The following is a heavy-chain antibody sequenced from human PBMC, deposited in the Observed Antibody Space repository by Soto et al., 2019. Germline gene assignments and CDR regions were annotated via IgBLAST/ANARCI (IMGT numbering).Heavy chain of an antibody. CDR1: GFTFSSYG. Sequence: QVQLVESGGGVVQPGRSLRLSCAASGFTFSSYGMHWVRQAPGKGLEWVAVIWYDGSNKYYADSVKGRFTISRDNSKNTLYLQMNSPRAEDTAVYYCASLSSSWYYFDYWGQGTLVTVSS. CDR2: IWYDGSNK. CDR3: ASLSSSWYYFDY. J-gene: IGHJ4*02. V-gene: IGHV3-33*01. D-gene: IGHD6-13*01.